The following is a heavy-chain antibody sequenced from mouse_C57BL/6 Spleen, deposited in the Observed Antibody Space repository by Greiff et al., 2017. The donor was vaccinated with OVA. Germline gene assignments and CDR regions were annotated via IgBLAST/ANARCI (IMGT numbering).Heavy chain of an antibody. J-gene: IGHJ1*03. D-gene: IGHD2-4*01. Sequence: QVQLQQPGAELVMPGASVKLSCKASGYTFTSYWMHWVKQRPGQGLEWIGEIDPSDSYTNYNQKFKGKSTLTVDKSSSTAYMQLSSLTSEDSAVYYCARGLDYDYDVWYFDVWGTGTTVTVSS. V-gene: IGHV1-69*01. CDR1: GYTFTSYW. CDR2: IDPSDSYT. CDR3: ARGLDYDYDVWYFDV.